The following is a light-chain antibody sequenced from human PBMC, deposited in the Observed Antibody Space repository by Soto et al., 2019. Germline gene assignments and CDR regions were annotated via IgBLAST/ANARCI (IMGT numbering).Light chain of an antibody. CDR1: SSDVGGYNY. J-gene: IGLJ1*01. CDR3: GSYASNIYV. V-gene: IGLV2-14*01. CDR2: EVS. Sequence: QSALTQPASVSGSPGQSITISCTGTSSDVGGYNYVSWYQQHPGKAPKLMIYEVSNRPSGVSNRFSGSKSGNTASLTISGLQAEDEADYYCGSYASNIYVCGTGTKLTVL.